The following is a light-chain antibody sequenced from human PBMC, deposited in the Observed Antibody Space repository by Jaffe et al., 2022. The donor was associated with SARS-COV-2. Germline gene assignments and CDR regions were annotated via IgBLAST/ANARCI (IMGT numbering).Light chain of an antibody. CDR2: ASS. J-gene: IGKJ2*01. Sequence: DIQMTQSPSSLSASVGARVTLTCRASQSISRYLNWYQHKPGKAPEFLIYASSNLRTGVPSRFSGSGSGTEFTLTINSLQPEDFATYYCQQTYTVPYTFGQGTKLDIE. CDR3: QQTYTVPYT. V-gene: IGKV1-39*01. CDR1: QSISRY.